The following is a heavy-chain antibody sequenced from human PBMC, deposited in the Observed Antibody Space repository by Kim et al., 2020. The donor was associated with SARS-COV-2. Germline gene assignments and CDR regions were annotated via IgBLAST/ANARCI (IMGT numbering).Heavy chain of an antibody. J-gene: IGHJ6*02. CDR3: ARCLGDLIWLSLPMDV. V-gene: IGHV5-51*01. CDR1: GYSFTSYW. CDR2: IYPGDSDT. D-gene: IGHD3-22*01. Sequence: GESLKISCKGSGYSFTSYWIGWVRQMPGKGLEWMGIIYPGDSDTRYSPSFQGQVTISADKSISTAYLQWSSLKASDTAMYYCARCLGDLIWLSLPMDVWGQGTTVTVSS.